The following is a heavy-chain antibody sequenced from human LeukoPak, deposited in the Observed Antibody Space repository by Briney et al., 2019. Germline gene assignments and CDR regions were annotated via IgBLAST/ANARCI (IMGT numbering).Heavy chain of an antibody. CDR3: ARDSPVIAARPFDY. D-gene: IGHD6-6*01. Sequence: PGGSLRLSCAASGFTFSSYSMNWVRQAPGKELEWVSSISSSSSYIYYADSVKGRFTISRDNAKNSLYLQMNSLRAEDTAVYYCARDSPVIAARPFDYWGQGTLVTVSS. CDR2: ISSSSSYI. V-gene: IGHV3-21*01. CDR1: GFTFSSYS. J-gene: IGHJ4*02.